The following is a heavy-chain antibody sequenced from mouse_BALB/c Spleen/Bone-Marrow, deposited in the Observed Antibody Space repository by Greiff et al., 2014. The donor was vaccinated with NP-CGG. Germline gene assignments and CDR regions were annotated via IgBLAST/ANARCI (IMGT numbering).Heavy chain of an antibody. CDR2: ILPGSGST. V-gene: IGHV1-9*01. CDR1: GYTFSSYW. D-gene: IGHD2-10*01. Sequence: QVQLQQPGAELMKPGASMKISCKATGYTFSSYWIEWVKQRPGHGLEWIGEILPGSGSTNYNEGFKGKATFTADTSSNTAYMQLSSLTSEDSAVYYCARAYYVNYDAMDYWGQGTSVTVSS. CDR3: ARAYYVNYDAMDY. J-gene: IGHJ4*01.